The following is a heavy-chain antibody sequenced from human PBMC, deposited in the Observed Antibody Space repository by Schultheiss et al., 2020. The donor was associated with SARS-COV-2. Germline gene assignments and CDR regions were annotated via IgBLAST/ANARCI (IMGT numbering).Heavy chain of an antibody. J-gene: IGHJ4*02. D-gene: IGHD1-1*01. Sequence: GGSLRLSCAASGFTFSNAWMNWVRQAPGKGLEWVSSISSSSSYIYYADSVKGRFTISRDNSKNTLYLQMNSLRAEDTAVYYCARKQYDAPYFDYWGQGTLVTVSS. CDR3: ARKQYDAPYFDY. V-gene: IGHV3-21*01. CDR1: GFTFSNAW. CDR2: ISSSSSYI.